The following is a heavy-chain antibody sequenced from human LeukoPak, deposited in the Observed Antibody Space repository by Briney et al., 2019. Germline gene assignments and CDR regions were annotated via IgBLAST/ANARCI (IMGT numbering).Heavy chain of an antibody. CDR3: ARGGHYDSSGYYHTP. Sequence: ASVKVSCKASGGTFNSYAISWVRQAPGQGLEWMGGIIPIFGTANYAQKFQGRVTITADKSTSTAYMELSSLRSEDTAVYYCARGGHYDSSGYYHTPWGQGTLVTVSS. J-gene: IGHJ4*02. V-gene: IGHV1-69*06. CDR1: GGTFNSYA. CDR2: IIPIFGTA. D-gene: IGHD3-22*01.